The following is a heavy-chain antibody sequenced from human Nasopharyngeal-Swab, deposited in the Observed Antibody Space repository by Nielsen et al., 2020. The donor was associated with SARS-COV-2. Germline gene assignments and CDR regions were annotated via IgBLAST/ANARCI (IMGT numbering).Heavy chain of an antibody. Sequence: GESLKISCAASGFTFSTYAMNWVRRAPGKGLEWVSSISGSGATTYYADSVKGRVTISRDNAKNSLYLQMNSLRAEDTAVYYCAREEGSSWHYFDYWGQGTLVTVSS. CDR3: AREEGSSWHYFDY. D-gene: IGHD6-13*01. CDR2: ISGSGATT. CDR1: GFTFSTYA. J-gene: IGHJ4*02. V-gene: IGHV3-23*01.